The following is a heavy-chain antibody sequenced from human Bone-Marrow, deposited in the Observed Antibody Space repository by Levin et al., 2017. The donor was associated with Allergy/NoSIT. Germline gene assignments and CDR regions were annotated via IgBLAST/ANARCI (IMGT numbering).Heavy chain of an antibody. V-gene: IGHV4-39*07. CDR1: GGSISSSSYY. Sequence: GSLRLSCTVSGGSISSSSYYWGWIRQPPGKGLEWIGSIYYSGSTYYNPSLKSRVTISVDTSKNQFSLKLSSVTAADTAVYYCAREGLDPWGQGTLVTVSS. J-gene: IGHJ5*02. CDR3: AREGLDP. CDR2: IYYSGST.